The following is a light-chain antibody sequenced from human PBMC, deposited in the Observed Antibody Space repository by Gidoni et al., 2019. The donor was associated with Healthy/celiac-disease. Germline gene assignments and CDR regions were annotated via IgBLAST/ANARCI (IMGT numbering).Light chain of an antibody. J-gene: IGKJ4*01. CDR2: AAS. Sequence: DIKMTTSPSSLSASVGDRVTITCRASQSISSYLNWYQQKPGKAPKLLIYAASSLQSGVPSRFSGSGSATDFTLTISSLQPEDFATYYCQQSYSTPLTFGGGTKVEIK. CDR3: QQSYSTPLT. V-gene: IGKV1-39*01. CDR1: QSISSY.